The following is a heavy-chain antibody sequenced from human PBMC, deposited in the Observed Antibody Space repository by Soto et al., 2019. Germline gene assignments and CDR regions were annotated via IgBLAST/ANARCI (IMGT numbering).Heavy chain of an antibody. CDR1: GFRFSDHS. V-gene: IGHV3-48*02. Sequence: PGGSLRLSCVASGFRFSDHSMTWVRQSPGKGLQWIAYISSSSDNIYYAESVRSRFTVSRDNAKNALLLQMNSLRDDDTATYYCARLPKGSLVTAWGQGTRVTVSS. J-gene: IGHJ4*02. CDR3: ARLPKGSLVTA. CDR2: ISSSSDNI. D-gene: IGHD2-21*02.